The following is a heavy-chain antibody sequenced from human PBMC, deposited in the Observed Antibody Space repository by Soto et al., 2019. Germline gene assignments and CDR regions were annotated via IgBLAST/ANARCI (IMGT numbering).Heavy chain of an antibody. CDR1: GYTFTGYY. D-gene: IGHD3-10*01. CDR3: AREGEYYYGMDV. V-gene: IGHV1-2*04. J-gene: IGHJ6*02. Sequence: ASVKVSCQASGYTFTGYYMHWVRQAPGQGLEWMGWINPNSGGTNYAQKFQGWVTMTRDTSISTAYMELSRLRSDDTAVYYCAREGEYYYGMDVWGQGTTVTVSS. CDR2: INPNSGGT.